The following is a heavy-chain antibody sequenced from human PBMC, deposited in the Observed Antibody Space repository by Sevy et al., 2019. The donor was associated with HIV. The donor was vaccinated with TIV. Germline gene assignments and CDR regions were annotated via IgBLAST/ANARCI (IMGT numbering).Heavy chain of an antibody. CDR1: GFTFSSYA. J-gene: IGHJ4*02. Sequence: GGSLRLSCAASGFTFSSYAMSWVRQAPGKGLEWVSAISGGGGSTYYADSVKGRFTISRDNSKNTLYLQMNSLRAEDTAVYYCAKDRDGYNSYDYWGQGTLVTVSS. CDR2: ISGGGGST. CDR3: AKDRDGYNSYDY. V-gene: IGHV3-23*01. D-gene: IGHD5-12*01.